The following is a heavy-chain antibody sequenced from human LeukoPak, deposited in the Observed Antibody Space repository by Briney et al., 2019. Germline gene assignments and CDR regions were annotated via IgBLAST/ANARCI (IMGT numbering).Heavy chain of an antibody. J-gene: IGHJ4*02. CDR3: ARGVYYYGSGPLKQNFDY. V-gene: IGHV1-2*02. Sequence: GASVKVSCKASGYTFTGYYMHWVRQAPGQGLEWMGWINPNSGGTNYAQKFQGRVTMTRDTSISTAYMELSRLRSDDTAVYYCARGVYYYGSGPLKQNFDYWGQGTLVTVSS. D-gene: IGHD3-10*01. CDR1: GYTFTGYY. CDR2: INPNSGGT.